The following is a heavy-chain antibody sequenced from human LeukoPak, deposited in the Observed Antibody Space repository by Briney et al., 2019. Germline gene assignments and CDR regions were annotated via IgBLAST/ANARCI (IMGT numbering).Heavy chain of an antibody. J-gene: IGHJ6*03. CDR3: ARGSYPDDYYYYYMDV. V-gene: IGHV1-69*13. Sequence: GASVKVSCKASGGTFSSYAISWVRQAPGQGLEWMGGIIPIFGTANYAQKFQGRVTITADESTSTAYMELSSLRSEDTAVYYCARGSYPDDYYYYYMDVWGEGTTVTISS. CDR1: GGTFSSYA. CDR2: IIPIFGTA. D-gene: IGHD3-10*01.